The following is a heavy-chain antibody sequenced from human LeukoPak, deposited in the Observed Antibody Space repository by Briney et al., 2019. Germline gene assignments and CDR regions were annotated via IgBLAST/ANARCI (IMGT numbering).Heavy chain of an antibody. V-gene: IGHV3-30*03. J-gene: IGHJ4*02. CDR2: MSYDGSNK. D-gene: IGHD2-8*02. Sequence: GGSLRLSCAASGFTFSSYAMHWVRRAPGKGLEWVTIMSYDGSNKYYADSVKGRFTISRDNSKNTLYLQMNSLRAEDTAVYYCASYLYWWSDLGYWGQGTLVTVSS. CDR3: ASYLYWWSDLGY. CDR1: GFTFSSYA.